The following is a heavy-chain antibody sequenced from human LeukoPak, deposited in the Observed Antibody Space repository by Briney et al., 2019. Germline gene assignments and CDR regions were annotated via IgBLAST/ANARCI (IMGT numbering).Heavy chain of an antibody. CDR1: GFTFSSYS. D-gene: IGHD4-17*01. Sequence: SGGTLRLSYAASGFTFSSYSMNWVRQAQGKELEGVTDIRYDGSDKYYADSVKGRFTISRDNSKSTLYLQMNSLRAEDTAVYCCAKERTVTTGTYDAFDIWGQGTMVTVSS. CDR3: AKERTVTTGTYDAFDI. CDR2: IRYDGSDK. J-gene: IGHJ3*02. V-gene: IGHV3-33*06.